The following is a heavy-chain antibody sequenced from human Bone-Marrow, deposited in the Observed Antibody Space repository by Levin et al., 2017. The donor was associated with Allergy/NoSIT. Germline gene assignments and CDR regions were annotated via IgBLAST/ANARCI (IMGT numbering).Heavy chain of an antibody. D-gene: IGHD3-22*01. CDR1: GFSFSNYW. Sequence: GGSLRLSCQGSGFSFSNYWIGWVRQMPGIGLEWMGTIYPGDSDTRYSPSFQGQVTISADKSINTAYLQWNSLQASDTAMYYCARNGDTSGYFDFWGQGTLVTVSS. V-gene: IGHV5-51*01. CDR2: IYPGDSDT. CDR3: ARNGDTSGYFDF. J-gene: IGHJ4*02.